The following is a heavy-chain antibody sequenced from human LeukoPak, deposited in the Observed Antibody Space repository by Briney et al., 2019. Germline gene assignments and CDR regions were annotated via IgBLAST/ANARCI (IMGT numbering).Heavy chain of an antibody. CDR1: GFTFSGYP. CDR3: VVWGEDRSGHRFDF. V-gene: IGHV3-74*01. D-gene: IGHD3-22*01. J-gene: IGHJ4*02. Sequence: GGSLRLSCAASGFTFSGYPIHWVRQAPGKGLMWVSRINTDGSNTHYADSVKGRFTISRDNAKNTLYLQMNGLRVEDTAVYYCVVWGEDRSGHRFDFWGQGTLVTVSS. CDR2: INTDGSNT.